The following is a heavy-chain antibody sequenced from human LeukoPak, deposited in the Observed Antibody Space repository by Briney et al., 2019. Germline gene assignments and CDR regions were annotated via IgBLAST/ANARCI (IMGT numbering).Heavy chain of an antibody. J-gene: IGHJ6*03. CDR3: ARGREGLVRGGSYYYYYMDV. D-gene: IGHD3-10*01. CDR1: GGSISTYY. Sequence: SETLSLTCTVSGGSISTYYWNWIRQPPGEGLEWIGYIYYSGSTNYNPSLKSRVTISVDTSKNQFSLKLSSVTAADTAVYYCARGREGLVRGGSYYYYYMDVWGKGTTVTISS. V-gene: IGHV4-59*08. CDR2: IYYSGST.